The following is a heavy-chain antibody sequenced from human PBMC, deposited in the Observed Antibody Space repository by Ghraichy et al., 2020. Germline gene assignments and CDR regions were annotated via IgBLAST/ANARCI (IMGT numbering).Heavy chain of an antibody. J-gene: IGHJ4*02. CDR2: IRSKDNNYAT. V-gene: IGHV3-73*01. Sequence: GGSLRLPCAASGFTFSGSAIHWVRQASGKGLEWVGRIRSKDNNYATAYAASVTGRFTISRDDSKNTAYLQMNSLKTEDTAMYYCSLSSSTIDYWGQGTLVTVSS. CDR3: SLSSSTIDY. CDR1: GFTFSGSA. D-gene: IGHD5-24*01.